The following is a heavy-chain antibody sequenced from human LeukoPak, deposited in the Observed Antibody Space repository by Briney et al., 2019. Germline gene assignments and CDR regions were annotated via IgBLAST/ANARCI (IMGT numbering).Heavy chain of an antibody. Sequence: GGSLRLSCAASEFTFNSYSMNWVRQAPGKGLEWVSYISSGSSTIYYADSVKGRFTISRDNAKNSLYLQMNGLRAEDTAVYYCARGRSITLLRGVAMSDGFDIWGQGAMVTVSS. D-gene: IGHD3-10*01. CDR3: ARGRSITLLRGVAMSDGFDI. J-gene: IGHJ3*02. CDR1: EFTFNSYS. CDR2: ISSGSSTI. V-gene: IGHV3-48*04.